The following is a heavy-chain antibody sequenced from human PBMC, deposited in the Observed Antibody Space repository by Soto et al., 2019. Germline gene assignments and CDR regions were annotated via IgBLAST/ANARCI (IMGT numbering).Heavy chain of an antibody. Sequence: GGSLRLSCAASGFTFSNYAMSWVRQAPGKGLEWVSAISGSGGSTYYADSVKGRFTISRDNSKNTLYLQMNSLRAEDTAVYYCAKTRNIVVVPDDYYGMDVWGQGTTVTVSS. CDR2: ISGSGGST. CDR3: AKTRNIVVVPDDYYGMDV. J-gene: IGHJ6*02. D-gene: IGHD2-2*01. CDR1: GFTFSNYA. V-gene: IGHV3-23*01.